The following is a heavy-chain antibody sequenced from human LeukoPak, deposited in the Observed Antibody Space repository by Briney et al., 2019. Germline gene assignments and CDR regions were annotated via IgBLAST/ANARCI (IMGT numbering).Heavy chain of an antibody. J-gene: IGHJ4*02. Sequence: GVSVRLSCTTSGFSFVDYAMAWVRQAPGKGLELVGFIRRKAYGGSSEYAASVKGRFTLSRDDSKSIAYLQMNSLKAEDTAVYYCSREAVGGRRGATKLHFDYWGQGTLVTVSS. CDR3: SREAVGGRRGATKLHFDY. D-gene: IGHD1-26*01. CDR1: GFSFVDYA. CDR2: IRRKAYGGSS. V-gene: IGHV3-49*04.